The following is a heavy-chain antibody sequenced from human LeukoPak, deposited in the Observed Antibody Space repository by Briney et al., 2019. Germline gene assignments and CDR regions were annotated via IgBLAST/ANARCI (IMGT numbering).Heavy chain of an antibody. D-gene: IGHD6-13*01. Sequence: GGSLRLSCAASGFTFSSYAMHWVRQAPGKGLEWVAVISYHGSNKYYADSVKGRFTISRDNSKNTLYLQMNSLRAEDTAVYYCAREAAAGQGYFDYWGQGTLVTVSS. CDR2: ISYHGSNK. V-gene: IGHV3-30-3*01. CDR1: GFTFSSYA. J-gene: IGHJ4*02. CDR3: AREAAAGQGYFDY.